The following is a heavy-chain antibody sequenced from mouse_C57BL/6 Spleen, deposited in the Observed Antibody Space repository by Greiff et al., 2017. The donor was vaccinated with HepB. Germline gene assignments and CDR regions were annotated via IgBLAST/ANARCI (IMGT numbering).Heavy chain of an antibody. CDR2: IHPNSGST. CDR3: AIITTCDY. V-gene: IGHV1-64*01. J-gene: IGHJ2*01. CDR1: GYTFTSYW. D-gene: IGHD1-1*01. Sequence: QVQLQQPGAELVKPGASVKLSCKASGYTFTSYWMHWVKQRPGQGLEWIGMIHPNSGSTNYNENFKSKATLTVDKSSSKAYMQLSSLTSEDSAVYYCAIITTCDYWGQGTTLTVSS.